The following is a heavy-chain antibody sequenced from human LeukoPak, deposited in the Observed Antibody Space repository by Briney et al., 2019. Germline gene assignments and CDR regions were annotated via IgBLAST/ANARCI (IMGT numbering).Heavy chain of an antibody. V-gene: IGHV3-21*01. CDR2: TSGSTIYL. CDR3: ARVPPCYDSSGYYYDY. Sequence: GGSLRLSCAASGITFSTNSTNWVRPAPGKGREWVSSTSGSTIYLSYASSVKGRFSIHRDNAKTALYLQMNSLRAEDTAVYYGARVPPCYDSSGYYYDYWGQGTLVTVSS. J-gene: IGHJ4*02. D-gene: IGHD3-22*01. CDR1: GITFSTNS.